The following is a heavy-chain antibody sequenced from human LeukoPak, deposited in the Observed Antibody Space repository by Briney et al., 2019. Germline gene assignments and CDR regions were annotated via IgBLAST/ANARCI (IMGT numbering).Heavy chain of an antibody. CDR2: IYPGGDT. D-gene: IGHD3-16*02. CDR3: ARVMGESALYDPFDY. J-gene: IGHJ4*02. CDR1: GFIVTGYY. V-gene: IGHV3-53*01. Sequence: GGSLRLSCAASGFIVTGYYTSWVRQAPGKGLEWVSLIYPGGDTHYADSVKGRFIISRDNSKNTLYLQMNSLRVEDTAVYYCARVMGESALYDPFDYWGQGTLVTVSS.